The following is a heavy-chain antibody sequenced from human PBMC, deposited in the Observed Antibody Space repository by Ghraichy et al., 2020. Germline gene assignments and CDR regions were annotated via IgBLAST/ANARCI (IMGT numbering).Heavy chain of an antibody. J-gene: IGHJ4*02. D-gene: IGHD3-10*01. Sequence: GALRLSCAASGFTFDSYTMHWVRQAPGKGLEWVSSISSTYTYIYYADSVRGRFTVSRDNAKNSLDLQMSSLTAEDTAIYYCARGITMVRGLLYFFDYWGQGTLVTVS. CDR1: GFTFDSYT. CDR2: ISSTYTYI. CDR3: ARGITMVRGLLYFFDY. V-gene: IGHV3-21*01.